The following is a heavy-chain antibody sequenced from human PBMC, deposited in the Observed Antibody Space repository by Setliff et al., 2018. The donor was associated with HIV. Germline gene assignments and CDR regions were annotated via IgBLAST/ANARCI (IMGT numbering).Heavy chain of an antibody. CDR1: GYSLTSYG. CDR2: ISPYNGNT. CDR3: ARVAYASLSSSWYLLDYYYYLDV. J-gene: IGHJ6*03. V-gene: IGHV1-18*01. Sequence: ASVKVSCKASGYSLTSYGISWVRQAPGQGLEWMGWISPYNGNTNYAQKLQGRITVTTDTSTNTAYMELRTLRSDDTAVYYCARVAYASLSSSWYLLDYYYYLDVWGKGTTVTVSS. D-gene: IGHD6-13*01.